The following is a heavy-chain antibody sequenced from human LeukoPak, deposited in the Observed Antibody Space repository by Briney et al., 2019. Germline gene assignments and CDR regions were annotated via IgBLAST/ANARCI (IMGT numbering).Heavy chain of an antibody. CDR1: GFTFSSYV. CDR2: ISASGGST. V-gene: IGHV3-23*01. CDR3: AKEIGYCSGGSCYSGSVAISYDY. Sequence: PGGSVRLSCAASGFTFSSYVMSWVRQAPGKGLEWVSAISASGGSTYYADSVKGRFTISRDNSKNTLYLQMNSLRAEDTAVYYCAKEIGYCSGGSCYSGSVAISYDYWGQGTLVTVSS. J-gene: IGHJ4*02. D-gene: IGHD2-15*01.